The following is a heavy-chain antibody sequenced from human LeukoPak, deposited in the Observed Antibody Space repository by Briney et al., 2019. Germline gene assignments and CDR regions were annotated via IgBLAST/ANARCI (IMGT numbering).Heavy chain of an antibody. D-gene: IGHD2-15*01. CDR3: ARSGWYCSGGSCYPDAFDI. CDR2: IYYSGST. CDR1: GGSISSYY. Sequence: KPSETLSLTCTVSGGSISSYYWGWIRQPPGKGLEWIGYIYYSGSTNYNPSLKSRVTISVDTSKNQFSLKLGSVTAADTAVYYCARSGWYCSGGSCYPDAFDIWGQGTMVTVSS. V-gene: IGHV4-59*08. J-gene: IGHJ3*02.